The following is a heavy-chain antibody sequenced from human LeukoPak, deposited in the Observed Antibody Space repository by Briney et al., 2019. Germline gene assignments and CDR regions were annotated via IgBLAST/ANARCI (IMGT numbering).Heavy chain of an antibody. Sequence: GGSLRLSCAVSGFTFSSYGMHWVRQAPGKGLEWVAVISYDGSNQYYADSVKGRFTISRDNSKNTLYLQMNSLRAEDTAVCYCAKDRNFGFLDYWGQGTLVIVSS. D-gene: IGHD3-16*01. J-gene: IGHJ4*02. CDR3: AKDRNFGFLDY. V-gene: IGHV3-30*18. CDR2: ISYDGSNQ. CDR1: GFTFSSYG.